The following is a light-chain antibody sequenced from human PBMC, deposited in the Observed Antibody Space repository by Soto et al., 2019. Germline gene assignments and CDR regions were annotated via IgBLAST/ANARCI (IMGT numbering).Light chain of an antibody. CDR2: GNS. CDR3: QSYDSSLSGSGG. J-gene: IGLJ2*01. V-gene: IGLV1-40*01. Sequence: QSVLTQPPSVSGAPGQRVTISCTGSSSNIGAGYDVHWYQQLPGTAPKLLIYGNSNRPSGVPDRFSGSKSVTSASLAITGLQAEDEADYYCQSYDSSLSGSGGFGGGSKRTV. CDR1: SSNIGAGYD.